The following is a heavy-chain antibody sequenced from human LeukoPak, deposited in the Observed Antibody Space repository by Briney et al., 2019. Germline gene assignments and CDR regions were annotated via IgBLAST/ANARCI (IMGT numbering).Heavy chain of an antibody. CDR1: GFTFSSYW. J-gene: IGHJ6*02. Sequence: GGSLRLSCAASGFTFSSYWMSWVRQAPGKGLEWVANIKQDGSEKYYVDSVKGRFTISRDNAKNSLYLQMNSLRAEDTAVYYCAREAYYYYYGMDVWGQGTTVTVS. CDR2: IKQDGSEK. V-gene: IGHV3-7*01. CDR3: AREAYYYYYGMDV.